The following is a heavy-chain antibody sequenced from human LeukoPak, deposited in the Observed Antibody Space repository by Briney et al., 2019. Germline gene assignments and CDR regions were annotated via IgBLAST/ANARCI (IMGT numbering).Heavy chain of an antibody. D-gene: IGHD6-19*01. CDR3: AKERIGQWLPDY. V-gene: IGHV3-23*01. CDR1: GFTFSSYA. Sequence: GGSLRLSCAASGFTFSSYAMSWVRQAPGKGLEWVSAISGSGGSTYYADSVKGRFTISRDNSKNTLYLQMNSLSVEDTAVYYCAKERIGQWLPDYWGQGTLVTVSS. J-gene: IGHJ4*02. CDR2: ISGSGGST.